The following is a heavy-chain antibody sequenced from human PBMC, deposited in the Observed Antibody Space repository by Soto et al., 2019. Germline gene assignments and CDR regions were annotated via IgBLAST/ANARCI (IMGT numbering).Heavy chain of an antibody. CDR2: ISGSGGVT. Sequence: EVQLLESGGGLVQPGGSLRLSCAASGFTFSDYVMSWVRKATGKVLEWVSLISGSGGVTFYADSVKGRFTISRDNSKNSLFLQMNSLRAEYTDVYYCEKDRDNLYYFDSWGQGTLLTVYS. CDR3: EKDRDNLYYFDS. D-gene: IGHD1-20*01. J-gene: IGHJ4*02. V-gene: IGHV3-23*01. CDR1: GFTFSDYV.